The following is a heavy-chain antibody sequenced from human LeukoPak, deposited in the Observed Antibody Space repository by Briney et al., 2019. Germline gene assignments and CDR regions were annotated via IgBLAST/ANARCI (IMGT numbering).Heavy chain of an antibody. D-gene: IGHD1-7*01. V-gene: IGHV4-61*09. CDR2: IYTSGSN. CDR3: ARAIYTWNYMRY. CDR1: GGSISSGSYY. J-gene: IGHJ4*02. Sequence: PSETLSLTCTVSGGSISSGSYYWSWIRQPAGKGLEWIGNIYTSGSNNYNPSLKSRFTISVDTSKNQFSLKLSSVTAADTAVYYCARAIYTWNYMRYWGQGTLVTVSS.